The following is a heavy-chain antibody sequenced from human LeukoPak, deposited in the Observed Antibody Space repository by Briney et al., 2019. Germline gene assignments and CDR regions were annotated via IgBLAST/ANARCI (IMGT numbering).Heavy chain of an antibody. J-gene: IGHJ4*02. Sequence: GGSLRLSCAASGFTFSSYSMNWVRQAPGKGLEWVSYISSSSSTIYYADSVKGRFTISRDNAKNSLYLQMNSLRAEDTAVYYCARTIAVAGGDYFDYWGQGTLVTVSS. CDR2: ISSSSSTI. V-gene: IGHV3-48*01. CDR1: GFTFSSYS. D-gene: IGHD6-19*01. CDR3: ARTIAVAGGDYFDY.